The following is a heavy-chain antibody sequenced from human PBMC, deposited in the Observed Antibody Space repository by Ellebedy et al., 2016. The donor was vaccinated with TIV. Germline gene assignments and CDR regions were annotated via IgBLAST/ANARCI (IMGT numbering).Heavy chain of an antibody. J-gene: IGHJ6*02. CDR3: ARDRSFAWLPRLVYYGVDV. D-gene: IGHD2-15*01. CDR1: GASISSYS. Sequence: MPSETLSLTCSVSGASISSYSWTWIRQSPGKGLEWIGYIYDGGRTSYNPSLKSRVTISGDTSKNQLSRKLTSVTAAYTAVYYCARDRSFAWLPRLVYYGVDVWGQGTTVAVSS. V-gene: IGHV4-59*01. CDR2: IYDGGRT.